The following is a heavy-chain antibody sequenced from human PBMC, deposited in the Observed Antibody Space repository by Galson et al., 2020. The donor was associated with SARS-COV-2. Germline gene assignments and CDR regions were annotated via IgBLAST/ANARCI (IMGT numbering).Heavy chain of an antibody. D-gene: IGHD3-22*01. CDR1: GFTFSSYA. J-gene: IGHJ4*02. CDR2: MSGSGNV. Sequence: GESLKISCAASGFTFSSYAMSWVRQAPGKGLEWVPSMSGSGNVYYIASVRGRFTISRDNSKNTLYLQMNSLRADDTAVYYCATLRGTDYYDSSGYDYWGQGTLVSVSS. V-gene: IGHV3-23*01. CDR3: ATLRGTDYYDSSGYDY.